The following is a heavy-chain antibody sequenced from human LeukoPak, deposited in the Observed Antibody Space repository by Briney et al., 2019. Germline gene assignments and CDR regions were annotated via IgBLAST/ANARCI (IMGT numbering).Heavy chain of an antibody. Sequence: SETLSLTCTVSGGSISSYYWSWIRQPPGEGLEWIGYIYYSGSTNYNPSLKSRVTISVDTSKNQFSLKLSSVTAADTAVYYCATFLLGGNFDYWGQGTLVTVSS. CDR2: IYYSGST. J-gene: IGHJ4*02. CDR3: ATFLLGGNFDY. D-gene: IGHD1-26*01. CDR1: GGSISSYY. V-gene: IGHV4-59*08.